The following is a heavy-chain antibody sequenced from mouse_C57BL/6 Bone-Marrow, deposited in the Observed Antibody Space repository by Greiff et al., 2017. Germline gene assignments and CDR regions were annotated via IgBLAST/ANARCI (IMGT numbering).Heavy chain of an antibody. CDR1: GYTFTSYG. J-gene: IGHJ4*01. CDR3: ARSNYPYYAMDY. V-gene: IGHV1-81*01. CDR2: IYPRSGNT. Sequence: VQLQQPGAELVKPGASVKLSCKASGYTFTSYGISWVKQRTGQGLEWIGEIYPRSGNTYYNEKFKGKATLTADKSSSTAYMELRSLTSEDSAVYFCARSNYPYYAMDYWGQGTSVTVSS. D-gene: IGHD2-5*01.